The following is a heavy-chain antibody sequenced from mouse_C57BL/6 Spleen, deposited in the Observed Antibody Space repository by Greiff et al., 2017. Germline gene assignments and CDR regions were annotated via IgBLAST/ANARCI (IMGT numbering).Heavy chain of an antibody. V-gene: IGHV1-55*01. CDR1: GYTFTSYW. D-gene: IGHD1-1*01. CDR3: ARGDYYGSSSCYFDY. CDR2: IYPGSGST. J-gene: IGHJ2*01. Sequence: QVQLQQPGAELVKPGASVKMSCKASGYTFTSYWITWVKQRPGQGLEWIGDIYPGSGSTNSNEKFKSKATLTVDTSSSTAYMQLSSLTSEDSAVYYCARGDYYGSSSCYFDYWGQGTTLTVSS.